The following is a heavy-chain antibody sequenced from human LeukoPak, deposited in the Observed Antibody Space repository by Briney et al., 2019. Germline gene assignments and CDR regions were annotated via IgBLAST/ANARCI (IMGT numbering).Heavy chain of an antibody. CDR1: GFTFSNYA. CDR3: AREGLYGSGSYFPDAFDI. V-gene: IGHV3-48*03. D-gene: IGHD3-10*01. Sequence: PGVAVRLSCSASGFTFSNYALAWVRQAPGKGLEWVSFIRGTGSTIYYADSVKGRFTISRDNAKNSLYLQLNSLRAEDTAVYYCAREGLYGSGSYFPDAFDIWGQGTMVTVSS. J-gene: IGHJ3*02. CDR2: IRGTGSTI.